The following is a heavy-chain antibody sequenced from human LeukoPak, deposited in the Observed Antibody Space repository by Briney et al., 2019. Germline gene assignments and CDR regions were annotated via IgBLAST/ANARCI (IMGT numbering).Heavy chain of an antibody. D-gene: IGHD2-15*01. CDR3: AKGRGGTSIYDY. CDR1: GFTFSGHA. J-gene: IGHJ4*02. V-gene: IGHV3-23*01. CDR2: ISGSGGST. Sequence: GGSLRLPCVASGFTFSGHAMSWVRQAPGKGLEWVSFISGSGGSTYYADSVKGRFTMSRDTSKNTLYLQMNSLRDDDTAAYYCAKGRGGTSIYDYWGQGTLDTVSS.